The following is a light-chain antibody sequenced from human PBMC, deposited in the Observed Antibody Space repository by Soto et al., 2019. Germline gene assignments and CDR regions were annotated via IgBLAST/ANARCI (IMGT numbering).Light chain of an antibody. Sequence: QSVLTQPPSASGTPGQRVTISCSGTSSNIGRNYVYWYQQLPGTAPKLVIHRSNQRPSGVPDRFSGSKSGTSASLAISGLRSEDEDDSYCAVWDASLSAWVFGGGTKLAVL. CDR2: RSN. V-gene: IGLV1-47*01. J-gene: IGLJ3*02. CDR1: SSNIGRNY. CDR3: AVWDASLSAWV.